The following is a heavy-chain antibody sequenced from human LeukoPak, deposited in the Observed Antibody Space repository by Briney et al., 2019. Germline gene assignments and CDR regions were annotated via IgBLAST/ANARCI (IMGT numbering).Heavy chain of an antibody. CDR1: GGSFSGYY. J-gene: IGHJ4*02. CDR2: INHSGTT. CDR3: ARVDYYDSSGITY. Sequence: SESLSLTRAVYGGSFSGYYWSWIRQPPGRGLEWIGEINHSGTTNYNPSLKSRVTISVDTSKNHFSLKLSSVTAADTAVYYCARVDYYDSSGITYWGQGTLAT. V-gene: IGHV4-34*01. D-gene: IGHD3-22*01.